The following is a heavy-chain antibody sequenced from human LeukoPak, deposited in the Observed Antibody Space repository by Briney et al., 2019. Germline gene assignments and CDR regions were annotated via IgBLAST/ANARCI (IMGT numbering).Heavy chain of an antibody. CDR1: GYTFTGYD. V-gene: IGHV1-8*01. Sequence: GASVKVSCKASGYTFTGYDINWVRQATGQGLEWMGWMNPNSGNTGYAQKFQGRVTMTRNTSISTAYMELSSLRSEDTAVYYCAVGSYGDPYYFDYWGQGTLVTVSS. CDR3: AVGSYGDPYYFDY. CDR2: MNPNSGNT. J-gene: IGHJ4*02. D-gene: IGHD4-17*01.